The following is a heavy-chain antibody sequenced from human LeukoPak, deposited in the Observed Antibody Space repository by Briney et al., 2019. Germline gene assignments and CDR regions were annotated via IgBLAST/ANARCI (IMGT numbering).Heavy chain of an antibody. J-gene: IGHJ6*02. CDR2: ISAYNGNT. D-gene: IGHD5-12*01. CDR3: ARDEWLPLRGAYYYYYGMDV. CDR1: GYTFTSYG. Sequence: GASVKVSCKASGYTFTSYGISWVRQAPGQGLEWMGWISAYNGNTNYAQKLQGRVTMTTDTSTSTAYMELRSLRSDDTAVYYCARDEWLPLRGAYYYYYGMDVWGQGTTVTVSS. V-gene: IGHV1-18*01.